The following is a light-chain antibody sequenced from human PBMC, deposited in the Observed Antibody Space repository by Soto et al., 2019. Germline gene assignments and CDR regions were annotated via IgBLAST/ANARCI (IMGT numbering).Light chain of an antibody. V-gene: IGLV2-14*01. J-gene: IGLJ1*01. CDR3: SSYTSSSTLS. Sequence: QSVLTQPASVSGSPGQSSTISFTGTSSDVGGYNYVSWYQQHPGKAPKLMIYEVSNRPSGVSNRFSGSKSGNTASLTISGLQAEDEADYYCSSYTSSSTLSFGTGTKVTVL. CDR2: EVS. CDR1: SSDVGGYNY.